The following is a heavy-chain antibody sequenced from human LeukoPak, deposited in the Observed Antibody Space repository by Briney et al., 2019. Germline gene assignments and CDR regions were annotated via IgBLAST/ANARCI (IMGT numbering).Heavy chain of an antibody. CDR3: ARGWYDIFDY. V-gene: IGHV3-48*03. D-gene: IGHD3-22*01. Sequence: GGSLRLSCAASGFTFSSYEMNWVRQAPGKGLEWVSYISSSGSTIYYADSVKGRFTISRDNAKSSLYLQMNSLRAEDTAVYYCARGWYDIFDYWGQGTLVTVSS. CDR1: GFTFSSYE. J-gene: IGHJ4*02. CDR2: ISSSGSTI.